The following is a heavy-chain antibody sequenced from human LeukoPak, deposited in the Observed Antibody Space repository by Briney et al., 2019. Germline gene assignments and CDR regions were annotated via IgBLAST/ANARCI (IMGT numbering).Heavy chain of an antibody. Sequence: SETLSLTCTVSGGSISSYYWSWIRQPPGKGLEWIGYIYYSGSTNYNPSLKSRVTISVDTSKNQFSLKLSSVTAADTAAYYCARGLKAGYYYYYMDVWGKGTTVTISS. V-gene: IGHV4-59*01. CDR1: GGSISSYY. CDR2: IYYSGST. J-gene: IGHJ6*03. D-gene: IGHD2-2*03. CDR3: ARGLKAGYYYYYMDV.